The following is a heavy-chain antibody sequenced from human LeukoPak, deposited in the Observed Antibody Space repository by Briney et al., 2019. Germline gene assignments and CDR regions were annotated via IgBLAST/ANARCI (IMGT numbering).Heavy chain of an antibody. Sequence: ASVKVSCKASGYTFTSYGISWVRQAPGQGLEWMGWISAYNGNTNYAQKLQGRVTMTTDTSTSTAYMELRGLRSDDTAVYHCARDHPYYYGSGSYSRGGSNFDYWGQGTLVTVSS. D-gene: IGHD3-10*01. V-gene: IGHV1-18*01. CDR3: ARDHPYYYGSGSYSRGGSNFDY. CDR1: GYTFTSYG. J-gene: IGHJ4*02. CDR2: ISAYNGNT.